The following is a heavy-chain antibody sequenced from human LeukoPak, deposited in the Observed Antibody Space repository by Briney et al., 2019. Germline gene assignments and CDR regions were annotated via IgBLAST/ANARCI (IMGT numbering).Heavy chain of an antibody. CDR3: ARDLGFGVVAPA. J-gene: IGHJ3*01. CDR2: IYYSGST. V-gene: IGHV4-30-4*01. CDR1: GGSISSGDYY. Sequence: SQTLSLTCTVSGGSISSGDYYWSWIRQPPGKGLEWIGYIYYSGSTYYNPSLKSRVTISVDTSKNQFSLKLSSVTAADTAVYYCARDLGFGVVAPAWGQGTMVTVSS. D-gene: IGHD2-2*01.